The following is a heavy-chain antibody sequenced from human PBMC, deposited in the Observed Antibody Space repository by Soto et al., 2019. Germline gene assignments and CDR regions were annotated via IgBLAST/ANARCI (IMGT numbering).Heavy chain of an antibody. CDR3: ACDTFTDGYYLDY. Sequence: SVKVSCKASGGTFSSYAISWVRQAPGQGLEWMGGIIPIFGTANYAQKFQGRVTITADESTSTAYMELSSLRSEDTAVYYCACDTFTDGYYLDYCGQGTRVTVFS. D-gene: IGHD3-16*01. CDR1: GGTFSSYA. J-gene: IGHJ4*02. V-gene: IGHV1-69*13. CDR2: IIPIFGTA.